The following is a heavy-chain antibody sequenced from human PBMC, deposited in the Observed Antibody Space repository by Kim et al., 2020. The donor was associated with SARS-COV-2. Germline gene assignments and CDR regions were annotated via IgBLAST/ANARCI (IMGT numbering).Heavy chain of an antibody. V-gene: IGHV4-34*01. CDR3: ARGLRTLSIAARRDYYYYGMDV. Sequence: SETLSLTCAVYGGSFSGYYWSWIRQPPGKGLEWIGEINHSGSTNYNPSLKSRVTISVDTSKNQFSLKLSSVTAADTAVYYCARGLRTLSIAARRDYYYYGMDVWGQGTTVTVSS. D-gene: IGHD6-6*01. J-gene: IGHJ6*02. CDR2: INHSGST. CDR1: GGSFSGYY.